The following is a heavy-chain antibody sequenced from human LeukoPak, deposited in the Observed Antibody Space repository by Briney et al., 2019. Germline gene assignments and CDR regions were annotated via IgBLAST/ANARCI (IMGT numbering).Heavy chain of an antibody. Sequence: GGSLRLSCAASGFTFSTYTMNWVRQAPGKGLEWVSSISSSSNYIYYADSVKGRFTISRDAAKNSLNLQMSSLRAEDTAVYYCARDRTGSGSYYFDYWGQGTLVTVSS. J-gene: IGHJ4*02. V-gene: IGHV3-21*01. CDR2: ISSSSNYI. CDR1: GFTFSTYT. CDR3: ARDRTGSGSYYFDY. D-gene: IGHD1-26*01.